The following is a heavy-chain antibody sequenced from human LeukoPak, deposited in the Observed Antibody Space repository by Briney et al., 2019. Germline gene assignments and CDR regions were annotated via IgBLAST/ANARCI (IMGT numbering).Heavy chain of an antibody. CDR2: TYYRSKWYN. CDR3: SRSAPDFYYAMDV. Sequence: SQTLSLTCAISGDRVSSNSAAWNWIRQATSRGLEWLGRTYYRSKWYNDYALSVKSRITINPDTSKNQFSLQLNSVTPDDTAIYYCSRSAPDFYYAMDVWGQGTTVTVSS. CDR1: GDRVSSNSAA. V-gene: IGHV6-1*01. J-gene: IGHJ6*02.